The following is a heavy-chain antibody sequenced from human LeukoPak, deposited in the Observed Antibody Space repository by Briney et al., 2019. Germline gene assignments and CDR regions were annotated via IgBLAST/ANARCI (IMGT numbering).Heavy chain of an antibody. J-gene: IGHJ4*02. Sequence: GGSLRLSCAASGFTFSSYAMHWVRQAPGKGLEGVAVISYDGSNKYYADSVKGRFTISRDNSKNTLYLQMNSLRAEDTAVYYCARDPQYSSSTYFDYWGQGTLVTVSS. CDR3: ARDPQYSSSTYFDY. CDR2: ISYDGSNK. V-gene: IGHV3-30-3*01. CDR1: GFTFSSYA. D-gene: IGHD6-6*01.